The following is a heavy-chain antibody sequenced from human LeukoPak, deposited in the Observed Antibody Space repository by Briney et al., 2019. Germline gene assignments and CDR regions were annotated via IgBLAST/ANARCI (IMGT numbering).Heavy chain of an antibody. CDR1: GYTFTSYG. CDR3: AIIDIVATKPPIDY. V-gene: IGHV1-18*01. J-gene: IGHJ4*02. Sequence: ASVKVSCKASGYTFTSYGISWVRQAPGQGLEWVGWISAYNGNTNYAQKLQGRVTMTTDTSTSTAYMELRSLRSDDTAVYYCAIIDIVATKPPIDYWGPGPLVTVSS. D-gene: IGHD5-12*01. CDR2: ISAYNGNT.